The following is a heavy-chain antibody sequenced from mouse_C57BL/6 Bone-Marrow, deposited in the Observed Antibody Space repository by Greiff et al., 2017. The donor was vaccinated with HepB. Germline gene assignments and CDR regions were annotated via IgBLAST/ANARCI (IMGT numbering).Heavy chain of an antibody. CDR1: GYSITSGYY. J-gene: IGHJ4*01. D-gene: IGHD1-1*01. V-gene: IGHV3-6*01. Sequence: EVQLQQSGPGLVKPSQSLSLTCSVTGYSITSGYYWNWIRQFPGNKLEWMGYISYDGSNNYNPSLKNRISITRDTSKNQFFLKLNSVTTEDTATYYCARRAYYYGIMDYWGQGTSVTVSS. CDR3: ARRAYYYGIMDY. CDR2: ISYDGSN.